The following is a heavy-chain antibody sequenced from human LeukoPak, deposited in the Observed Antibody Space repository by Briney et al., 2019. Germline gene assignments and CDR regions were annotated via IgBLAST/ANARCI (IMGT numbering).Heavy chain of an antibody. J-gene: IGHJ4*02. CDR1: GFTFTSYG. D-gene: IGHD2-2*01. Sequence: ASEKVSCKASGFTFTSYGISWVRQAPGQGLEWMGWISAYNGNTNCAQKLQGRVTMTTDTSTSTAYMELRSLRSDDTAVYYCARDHEFCRSTSCYAIDYWGQGTLVTVSS. CDR3: ARDHEFCRSTSCYAIDY. V-gene: IGHV1-18*01. CDR2: ISAYNGNT.